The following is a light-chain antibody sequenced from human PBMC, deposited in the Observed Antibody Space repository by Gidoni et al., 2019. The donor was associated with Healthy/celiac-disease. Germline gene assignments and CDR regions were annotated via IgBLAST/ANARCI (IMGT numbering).Light chain of an antibody. V-gene: IGLV1-40*01. CDR2: GNS. CDR1: SSNIVAGYD. Sequence: QSVLTQPPSVSGAPGQRVPISCTWRSSNIVAGYDVHWYQQLPGTAPKLLIYGNSNRPSGVPDRFSGSKSGTSASLAITGLQAEDEADYYCQSYDSSLSGSVFGGGTKLTVL. CDR3: QSYDSSLSGSV. J-gene: IGLJ2*01.